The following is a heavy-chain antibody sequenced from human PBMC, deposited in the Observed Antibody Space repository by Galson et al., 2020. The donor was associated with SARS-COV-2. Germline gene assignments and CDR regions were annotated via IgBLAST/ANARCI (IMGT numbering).Heavy chain of an antibody. D-gene: IGHD2-15*01. V-gene: IGHV1-24*01. CDR3: ATSPGLLRSNWFDP. CDR2: FDPEDGET. Sequence: ASVKVSCKVSGYTLTELSMHWVRQAPGKGLEWMGGFDPEDGETIYAQKFQGRVTMTEDTSTDTAYMELSSLRSEDTAVYYCATSPGLLRSNWFDPWGQGTLVTVSS. J-gene: IGHJ5*02. CDR1: GYTLTELS.